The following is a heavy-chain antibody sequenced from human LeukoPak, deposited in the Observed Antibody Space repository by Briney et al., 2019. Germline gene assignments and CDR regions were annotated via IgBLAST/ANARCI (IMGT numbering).Heavy chain of an antibody. CDR1: GFSFRDYE. V-gene: IGHV3-48*03. CDR2: ISSGGTTI. J-gene: IGHJ3*02. CDR3: GAGRQFVGAFDI. Sequence: PGGSLTLSCPASGFSFRDYELYWVRQAPGKGLEWVSYISSGGTTIKYADSVKGQFTVSRDAAEMSLYLSMDSLRIEDTALYYCGAGRQFVGAFDIWGQGTLVTVSS. D-gene: IGHD3-10*01.